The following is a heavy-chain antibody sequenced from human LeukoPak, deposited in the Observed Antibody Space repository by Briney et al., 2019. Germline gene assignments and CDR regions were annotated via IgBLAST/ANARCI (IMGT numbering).Heavy chain of an antibody. CDR3: AGGLWYASGSDY. CDR2: ISNSSNYI. J-gene: IGHJ4*02. V-gene: IGHV3-21*01. D-gene: IGHD3-10*01. CDR1: GFTFSSYA. Sequence: GGSLRLSCAASGFTFSSYAMSWVRQAPGKGLEWVSSISNSSNYIYYADSVKGRFTISRDNAKNSLYLQMNSLRAEDTAVYYCAGGLWYASGSDYWGQGTLVTVSS.